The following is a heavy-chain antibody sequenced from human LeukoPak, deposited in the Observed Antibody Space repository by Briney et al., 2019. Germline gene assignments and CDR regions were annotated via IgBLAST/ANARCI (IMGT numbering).Heavy chain of an antibody. CDR3: AKVLVGDDYGDYVFDY. V-gene: IGHV3-23*01. CDR2: ISGSGDST. D-gene: IGHD4-17*01. Sequence: GSLRLSCAASGFTFKKYAMNWVRPVPGKGLEWVSGISGSGDSTYYADSVKGRFIISRDNSKNTLYLQMNSLRAEDTAIYYCAKVLVGDDYGDYVFDYWGQGTLVTVSS. CDR1: GFTFKKYA. J-gene: IGHJ4*02.